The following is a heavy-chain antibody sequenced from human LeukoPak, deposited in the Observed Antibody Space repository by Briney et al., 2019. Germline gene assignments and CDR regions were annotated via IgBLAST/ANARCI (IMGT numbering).Heavy chain of an antibody. D-gene: IGHD6-13*01. Sequence: GGSLRLSCAASGLTFSSYAMSWVRQAPGKGLEWVSAISGNGRTTYYAESVKGRFTISRDNSKNTLYLQMNSLRAEDTAVYYCAKEGYSSSWNADFDYWGQGTLVTVSS. J-gene: IGHJ4*02. CDR2: ISGNGRTT. V-gene: IGHV3-23*01. CDR3: AKEGYSSSWNADFDY. CDR1: GLTFSSYA.